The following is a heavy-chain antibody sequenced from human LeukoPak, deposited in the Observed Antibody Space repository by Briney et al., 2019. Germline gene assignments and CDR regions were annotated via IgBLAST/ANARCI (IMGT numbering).Heavy chain of an antibody. Sequence: QSGGSLRLSCAASGFTFNNYWMHWVRQAPGKGLVWVSRINTDGSSTTYADSVKGRFTISRDNAKNSLYLQMNSLRAEDTALYYCVRSGPPQYSSSWSSPFDYWGQGTLVTVSS. CDR2: INTDGSST. D-gene: IGHD6-13*01. J-gene: IGHJ4*02. V-gene: IGHV3-74*01. CDR1: GFTFNNYW. CDR3: VRSGPPQYSSSWSSPFDY.